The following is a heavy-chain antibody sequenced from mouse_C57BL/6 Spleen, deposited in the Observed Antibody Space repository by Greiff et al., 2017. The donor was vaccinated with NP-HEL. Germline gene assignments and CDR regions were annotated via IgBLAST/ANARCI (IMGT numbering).Heavy chain of an antibody. J-gene: IGHJ4*01. V-gene: IGHV1-80*01. Sequence: QVQLQQSGAELVKPGASVKISCRASGYAFSSYWMNWVKQRPGKGLEWIGQIYPGDGDTNYNGKFKGKATLTADKSSSTAYMQLSSLTSEDSAVYFCARYGNYYAMDYWGQGTSVTVSS. D-gene: IGHD2-1*01. CDR3: ARYGNYYAMDY. CDR2: IYPGDGDT. CDR1: GYAFSSYW.